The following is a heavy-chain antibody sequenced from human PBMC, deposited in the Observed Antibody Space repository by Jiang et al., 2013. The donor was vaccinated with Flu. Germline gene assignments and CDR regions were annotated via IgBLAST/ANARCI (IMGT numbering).Heavy chain of an antibody. CDR2: IHISGNT. D-gene: IGHD1-14*01. J-gene: IGHJ5*02. V-gene: IGHV4-4*07. CDR1: GGDMRDHY. CDR3: ARQKEGQYKSSNWFDP. Sequence: GPGLVKPSETLSLTCAVSGGDMRDHYWSWVRQPAGKGLEWIGRIHISGNTKYNPSLESRVAMSLDTSKNEFSLKLHSVTAADMAVYYCARQKEGQYKSSNWFDPWGQGTLVTVSS.